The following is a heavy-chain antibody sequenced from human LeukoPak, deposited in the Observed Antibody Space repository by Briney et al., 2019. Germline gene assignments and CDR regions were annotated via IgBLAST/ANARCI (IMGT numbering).Heavy chain of an antibody. V-gene: IGHV3-30*18. CDR1: GFTFSSYG. CDR2: ISYDGSNK. Sequence: GGSLRLSCAASGFTFSSYGMHWVRQAPGKGLEWVAVISYDGSNKYYADSVKGRFTISRDNSKNTLYPQMNSLRAEDTAVYYCAKDLGITMVREGMDVWGKGTTVTVSS. J-gene: IGHJ6*04. D-gene: IGHD3-10*01. CDR3: AKDLGITMVREGMDV.